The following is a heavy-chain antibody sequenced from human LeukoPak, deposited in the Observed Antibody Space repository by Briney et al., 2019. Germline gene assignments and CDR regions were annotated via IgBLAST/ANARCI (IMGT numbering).Heavy chain of an antibody. CDR2: LSYTGKT. CDR1: GASVSTSH. D-gene: IGHD2/OR15-2a*01. Sequence: SETLSPTCVVSGASVSTSHWNWIRQLPGKGLEWIGCLSYTGKTDYNPSLTSRVTISFDTSKNQVSLKLRSVTAADTAIYYCSEGYFEPFDHWGPGTLVTVSS. J-gene: IGHJ4*02. V-gene: IGHV4-59*02. CDR3: SEGYFEPFDH.